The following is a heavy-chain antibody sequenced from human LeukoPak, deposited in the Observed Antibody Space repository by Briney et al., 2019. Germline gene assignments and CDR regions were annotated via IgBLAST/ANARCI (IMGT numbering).Heavy chain of an antibody. CDR1: GFTFSSYW. CDR3: ARGGCSSTSCYVNWFDP. D-gene: IGHD2-2*01. J-gene: IGHJ5*02. CDR2: IKQDGSEK. Sequence: PGGSLRLSCAASGFTFSSYWMSWVRRAPGKGLEWVANIKQDGSEKYYVDSVKGRFTISRDNAKNSLYLQMNSLRAEDTAVYYCARGGCSSTSCYVNWFDPWGQGTLVTVSS. V-gene: IGHV3-7*03.